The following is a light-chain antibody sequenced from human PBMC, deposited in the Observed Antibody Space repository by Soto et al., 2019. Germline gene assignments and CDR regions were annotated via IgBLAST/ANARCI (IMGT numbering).Light chain of an antibody. V-gene: IGLV2-23*02. CDR2: QVN. CDR1: VNDIRIYDY. J-gene: IGLJ2*01. Sequence: QYALTQPASVSGSLGQSVTISCTGTVNDIRIYDYVSWYQQKVGKVPTVILFQVNQRPSGVSDRFSGSKSGNTASLTISGLQAEDEADYYCCAYGGRYSVLFGGGTKVTVL. CDR3: CAYGGRYSVL.